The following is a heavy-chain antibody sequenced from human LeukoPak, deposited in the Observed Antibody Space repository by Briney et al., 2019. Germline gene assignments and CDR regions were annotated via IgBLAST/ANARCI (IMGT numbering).Heavy chain of an antibody. CDR3: ARGGHYYDSSGYYHY. CDR1: GYGFTSYG. J-gene: IGHJ4*02. D-gene: IGHD3-22*01. Sequence: ASVRVSCKASGYGFTSYGITWVRQAPGQGLEWMGWISAYNVNTDYAQKFQGRVTMTTDTSTSTAYMELRSLRSDDTAVYYCARGGHYYDSSGYYHYWGQGTLVTVSS. CDR2: ISAYNVNT. V-gene: IGHV1-18*01.